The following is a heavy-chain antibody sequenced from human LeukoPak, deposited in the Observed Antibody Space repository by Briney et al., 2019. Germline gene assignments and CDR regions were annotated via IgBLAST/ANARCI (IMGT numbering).Heavy chain of an antibody. V-gene: IGHV3-9*03. CDR1: GFTFDDYA. Sequence: PGRSLRLSCAASGFTFDDYAMHWVRQAPGKGLEWVSGISWNSGSIGYADSAKGRFTISRDNAKNSLYLQMNSLRAEDMALYYCAKDNMVRGVIIGTIDYWGQGTLVTVSS. CDR3: AKDNMVRGVIIGTIDY. CDR2: ISWNSGSI. D-gene: IGHD3-10*01. J-gene: IGHJ4*02.